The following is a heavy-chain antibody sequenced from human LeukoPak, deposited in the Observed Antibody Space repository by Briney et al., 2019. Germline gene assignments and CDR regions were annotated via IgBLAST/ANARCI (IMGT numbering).Heavy chain of an antibody. CDR3: ARVVVPAAMIHYYYYYGMDV. V-gene: IGHV1-69*01. J-gene: IGHJ6*02. CDR2: IIPIFGTA. CDR1: GGTFSSYA. Sequence: SSVKVSCKASGGTFSSYAISWVRQAPGQGLEWLGGIIPIFGTANYAQKFQGRVTITADESTSTAYMELGSLRSEDTAVYYCARVVVPAAMIHYYYYYGMDVWGQGTTVTVSS. D-gene: IGHD2-2*01.